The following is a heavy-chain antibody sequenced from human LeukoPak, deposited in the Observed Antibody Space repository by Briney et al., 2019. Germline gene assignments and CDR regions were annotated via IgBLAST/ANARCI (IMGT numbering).Heavy chain of an antibody. CDR3: ARGRYSHQY. J-gene: IGHJ4*02. Sequence: GGSLRLSCTASGFIFDIDAMSWVRQAPGKGLEWLSYIGSSGTPIYYVDSVKGRFTISRDNAKNSLYLEMSILRAEDTAVYYCARGRYSHQYWGQGTLVTVSS. D-gene: IGHD2-21*01. V-gene: IGHV3-11*01. CDR2: IGSSGTPI. CDR1: GFIFDIDA.